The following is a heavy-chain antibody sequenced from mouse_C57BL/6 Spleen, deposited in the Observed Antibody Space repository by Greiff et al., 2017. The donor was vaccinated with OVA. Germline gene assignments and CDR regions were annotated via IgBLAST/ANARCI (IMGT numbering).Heavy chain of an antibody. J-gene: IGHJ4*01. CDR3: VREEYYGPMDD. V-gene: IGHV10-1*01. CDR2: IRSKSNNYAT. D-gene: IGHD1-1*01. Sequence: EVQLVESGGGLVQPKGSLKLSCAASGFSFNTYAMNWVRQAPGKGLEWVARIRSKSNNYATYYADSVKDRFTISRDDSESMLYLQMNNLKTEDTDMYYCVREEYYGPMDDWGQGTSVTVSS. CDR1: GFSFNTYA.